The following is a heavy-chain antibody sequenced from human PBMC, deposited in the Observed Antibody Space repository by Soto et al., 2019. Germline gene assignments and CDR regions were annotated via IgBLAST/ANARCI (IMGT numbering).Heavy chain of an antibody. V-gene: IGHV4-4*07. J-gene: IGHJ4*02. CDR3: ARDGMTTGDT. D-gene: IGHD2-21*02. Sequence: QLQLQESGPGQVRPSETLSLTCIVSGVSVRSYTWSWVRQPANKGLEWIGRVFSSVSATYNPSLKSRVSISMDTPENRISLKLDSVTAADAGVYFCARDGMTTGDTWGPGTLVTVCS. CDR2: VFSSVSA. CDR1: GVSVRSYT.